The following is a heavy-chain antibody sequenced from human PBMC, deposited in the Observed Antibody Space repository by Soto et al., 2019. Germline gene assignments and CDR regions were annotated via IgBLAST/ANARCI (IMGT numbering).Heavy chain of an antibody. D-gene: IGHD3-22*01. V-gene: IGHV4-30-4*01. J-gene: IGHJ4*02. CDR1: GGSISSGDYY. Sequence: SETLSLTCTVSGGSISSGDYYCSWIRQPPGKGLEWIGYIYYSGSTYYNPSLKSRVTISVDTSKNQFSLKLSSVTAADTAVYYCARVNYYDSSGYFDYWGQGTLVTVSS. CDR3: ARVNYYDSSGYFDY. CDR2: IYYSGST.